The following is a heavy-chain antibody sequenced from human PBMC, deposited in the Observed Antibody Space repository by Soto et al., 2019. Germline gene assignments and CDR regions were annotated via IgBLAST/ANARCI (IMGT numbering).Heavy chain of an antibody. V-gene: IGHV4-59*08. J-gene: IGHJ5*02. CDR3: ARHALVDYYGSGSYPWFDP. CDR2: IYYSGST. CDR1: GGSISSYY. D-gene: IGHD3-10*01. Sequence: SETLSLTCTVSGGSISSYYWSWIRQPPGKGLEWIGYIYYSGSTNYNPSLKSRVTISVDTSKNQFSLKLSSVTAADTAVYYCARHALVDYYGSGSYPWFDPWGQGTLVTVS.